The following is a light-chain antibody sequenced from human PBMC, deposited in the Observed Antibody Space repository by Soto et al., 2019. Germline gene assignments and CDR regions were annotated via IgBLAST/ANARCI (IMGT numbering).Light chain of an antibody. CDR2: EGS. CDR1: SSDVGSYNL. CDR3: CSYAGSSTYV. J-gene: IGLJ1*01. Sequence: QSALTHPASVSGSPGQSITISCTGTSSDVGSYNLISWYQQHPGKAPKLMIYEGSKPTSGVSNRFSGSKSGNTASLTISGLQAEDEADYYCCSYAGSSTYVFGTGTKVAVL. V-gene: IGLV2-23*01.